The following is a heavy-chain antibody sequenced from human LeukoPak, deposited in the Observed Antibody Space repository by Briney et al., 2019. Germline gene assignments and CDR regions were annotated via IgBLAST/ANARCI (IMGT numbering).Heavy chain of an antibody. J-gene: IGHJ4*02. CDR2: FDPEDGET. Sequence: ATVKVSCKASGYTFTDYYMHWVQQAPGKGLEWMGGFDPEDGETIYAQKFQGRVTMTEDTSTDTAYMELSSLRSEDTAVYYCATARMVRGSSLDYWGQGTLVTVSS. CDR1: GYTFTDYY. CDR3: ATARMVRGSSLDY. V-gene: IGHV1-24*01. D-gene: IGHD3-10*01.